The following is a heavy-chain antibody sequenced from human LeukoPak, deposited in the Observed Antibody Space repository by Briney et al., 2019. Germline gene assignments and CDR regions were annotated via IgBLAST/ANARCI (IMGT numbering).Heavy chain of an antibody. CDR3: ARGGLLPL. J-gene: IGHJ4*02. Sequence: PGGSLRLSCAASGFTFSSYWMHWVRQAPGKGLGWVSRINSDGSSTSYADSAKGRFTISRDNAKNTLYLQMNSLRAEDTAVYYCARGGLLPLWGQGTLVTVSS. CDR1: GFTFSSYW. CDR2: INSDGSST. V-gene: IGHV3-74*01. D-gene: IGHD2-15*01.